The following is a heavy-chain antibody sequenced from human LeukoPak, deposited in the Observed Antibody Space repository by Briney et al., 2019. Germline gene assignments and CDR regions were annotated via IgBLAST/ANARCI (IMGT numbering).Heavy chain of an antibody. CDR1: GFTFSDYY. J-gene: IGHJ5*02. CDR2: ISSYDSTI. D-gene: IGHD2-2*01. CDR3: ARVRRTVVVPAAMGVGWFAP. Sequence: PGGSLRLSCAASGFTFSDYYMSWIRQPPGKGREGVSYISSYDSTIYYADSVKGRFTIARDNAKNSLYLQMNSLRAEDTAVYYCARVRRTVVVPAAMGVGWFAPSSQGTLVTVSS. V-gene: IGHV3-11*04.